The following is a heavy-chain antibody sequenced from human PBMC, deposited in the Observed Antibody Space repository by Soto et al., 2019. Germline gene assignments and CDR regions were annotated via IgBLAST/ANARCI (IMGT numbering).Heavy chain of an antibody. J-gene: IGHJ4*02. Sequence: ASVKVSCKASGGTFSSYAISWVRQAPGQGLEWMGGIIPIFGTANYAQKFQGRVTITADESTSTAYMELSSLRSEDTAVYYCAREGYYSNYFDYWGQGTLVTVSS. CDR3: AREGYYSNYFDY. CDR2: IIPIFGTA. D-gene: IGHD4-4*01. CDR1: GGTFSSYA. V-gene: IGHV1-69*13.